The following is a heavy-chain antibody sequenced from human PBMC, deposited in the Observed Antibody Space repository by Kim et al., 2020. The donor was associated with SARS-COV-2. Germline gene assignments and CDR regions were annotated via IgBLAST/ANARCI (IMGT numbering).Heavy chain of an antibody. CDR3: ARRNSDGYVYFDF. V-gene: IGHV4-34*01. CDR1: GESLSGNY. J-gene: IGHJ4*02. Sequence: SETLSLTCGVFGESLSGNYWSWIRQTPGKGLEWIGEVNHSGFTNCNPSLKRRVTVSVDPSKNQFSLKLSSVTATDTAVYYCARRNSDGYVYFDFWGQGTLVTVSS. D-gene: IGHD3-16*01. CDR2: VNHSGFT.